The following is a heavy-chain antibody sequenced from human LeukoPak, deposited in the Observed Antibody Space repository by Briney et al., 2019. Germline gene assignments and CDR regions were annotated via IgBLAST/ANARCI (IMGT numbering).Heavy chain of an antibody. D-gene: IGHD3-10*01. J-gene: IGHJ6*03. CDR2: IIPIFGTA. CDR1: GGTFSSYA. Sequence: SVKVSCKASGGTFSSYAISWVRQAPGQGLEWMGGIIPIFGTANYAQKFQGRVTITADESTSAAYMELSSLRSEDTAVYYCARDYGSGSYSDYYYYMDVWGKGTTVTVSS. CDR3: ARDYGSGSYSDYYYYMDV. V-gene: IGHV1-69*01.